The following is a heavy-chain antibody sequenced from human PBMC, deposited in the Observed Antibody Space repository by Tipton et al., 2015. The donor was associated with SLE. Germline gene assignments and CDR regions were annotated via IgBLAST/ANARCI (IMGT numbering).Heavy chain of an antibody. J-gene: IGHJ3*02. CDR2: IYSDSTTI. V-gene: IGHV3-48*01. D-gene: IGHD1-26*01. Sequence: LRLSCAASEFTFSYYSMNWVRQAPGKGLEWVAYIYSDSTTIYYADSVKGRFTISRDNAKNSLYLQMNSLRAEDTAVYYCARGELLDAFDIWGQGTMVTVSS. CDR3: ARGELLDAFDI. CDR1: EFTFSYYS.